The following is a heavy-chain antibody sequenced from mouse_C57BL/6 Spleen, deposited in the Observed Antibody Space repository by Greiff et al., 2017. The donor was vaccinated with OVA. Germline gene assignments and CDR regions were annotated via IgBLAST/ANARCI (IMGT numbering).Heavy chain of an antibody. CDR3: ARPLYDYDPYYAMDY. J-gene: IGHJ4*01. Sequence: DVQLVESGGGLVQPGGSLKLSCAASGFTFSDYYMYWVRQTPEKRLEWVAYISNGGGSTYYPDTVKGRFTISRDNAKNTLYLQMSRLKSEDTAMYYCARPLYDYDPYYAMDYWGQGTSVTVSS. D-gene: IGHD2-4*01. V-gene: IGHV5-12*01. CDR2: ISNGGGST. CDR1: GFTFSDYY.